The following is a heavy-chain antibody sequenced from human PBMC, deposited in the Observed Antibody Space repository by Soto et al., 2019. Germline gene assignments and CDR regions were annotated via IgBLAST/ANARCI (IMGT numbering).Heavy chain of an antibody. CDR2: ISYGGGTT. J-gene: IGHJ4*02. D-gene: IGHD3-22*01. V-gene: IGHV3-23*01. CDR3: AKNSGYYYDSTGYHFDY. Sequence: PGGSLRLSCAASEFTFSNYAMSWVRQAPGKGLEWVSAISYGGGTTYYADSVKGRFTISRDNSKNTLYLQMNSLRAEDTAVYYCAKNSGYYYDSTGYHFDYWGQGTLVTVS. CDR1: EFTFSNYA.